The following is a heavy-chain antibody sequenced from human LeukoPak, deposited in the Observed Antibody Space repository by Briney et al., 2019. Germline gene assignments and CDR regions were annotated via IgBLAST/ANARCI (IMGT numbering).Heavy chain of an antibody. V-gene: IGHV4-59*01. CDR1: GGSISSYY. J-gene: IGHJ5*02. CDR3: ARALKRGSSWYWVWFDP. D-gene: IGHD6-13*01. Sequence: PSETLSLTCTVSGGSISSYYWSWIRQPPGKGLEWIGYIYYSGSTNYNPSLKSRVTISVDTSKNQFSLKLSSVTAADTAVYYCARALKRGSSWYWVWFDPWGQGTLVTASS. CDR2: IYYSGST.